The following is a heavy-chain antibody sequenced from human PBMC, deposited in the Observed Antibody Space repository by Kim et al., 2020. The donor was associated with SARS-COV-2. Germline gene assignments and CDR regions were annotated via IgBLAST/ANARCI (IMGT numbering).Heavy chain of an antibody. D-gene: IGHD2-21*01. J-gene: IGHJ4*02. Sequence: ASVKVSCKASGYTFTNYRVHWVRQAPGQRFEWMGRITPGGDTKYSQKFQDRVTITSDTSASTTSLEVSNLGSEDTAIYYCAKGAETSIPGAFDYWGQG. V-gene: IGHV1-3*01. CDR1: GYTFTNYR. CDR2: ITPGGDT. CDR3: AKGAETSIPGAFDY.